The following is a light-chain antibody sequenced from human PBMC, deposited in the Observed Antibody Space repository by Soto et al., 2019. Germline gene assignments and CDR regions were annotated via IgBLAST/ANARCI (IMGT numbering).Light chain of an antibody. V-gene: IGLV2-14*01. CDR1: SSDVGGYNY. CDR2: DVS. CDR3: STYTNSSLYD. Sequence: QSVLPQPASVSGSPGQSITISCTGTSSDVGGYNYVSWYQQHPGKAPKLMIYDVSNRPSGVSNRISGSKSGSTASLTISGLQAEVEDDYYCSTYTNSSLYDFGTGAKLTVL. J-gene: IGLJ1*01.